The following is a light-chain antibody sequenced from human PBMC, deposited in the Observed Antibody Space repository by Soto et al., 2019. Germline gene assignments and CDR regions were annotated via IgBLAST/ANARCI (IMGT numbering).Light chain of an antibody. V-gene: IGKV3-15*01. CDR3: QEYNNWRPVT. CDR2: GAS. J-gene: IGKJ3*01. Sequence: EIVMTQSPATLSVSPGERATLSCRASQSVYNNLAWYQQKPGQAPMLLIYGASTRATGIPARFSGSGSGTECTLASRRLQSEDFAVYYCQEYNNWRPVTFGPGTKVDI. CDR1: QSVYNN.